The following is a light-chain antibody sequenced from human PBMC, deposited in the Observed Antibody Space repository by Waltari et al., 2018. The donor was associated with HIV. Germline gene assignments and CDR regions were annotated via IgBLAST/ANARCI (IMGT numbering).Light chain of an antibody. J-gene: IGLJ3*02. CDR3: ATWDDSLNGWV. V-gene: IGLV1-44*01. CDR2: SNS. Sequence: QSVLTQPPSASGTPGQRVTISCSGSSSNIGSNTVNWYRQLPGTAPKLLIYSNSQRPSGVPCRFSGSKSGTSASLAISGLQSDYEADYYCATWDDSLNGWVFGGGTKLTVL. CDR1: SSNIGSNT.